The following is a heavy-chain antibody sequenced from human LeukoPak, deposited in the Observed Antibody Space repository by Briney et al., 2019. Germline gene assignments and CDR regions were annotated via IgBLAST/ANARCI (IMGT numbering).Heavy chain of an antibody. V-gene: IGHV1-18*01. J-gene: IGHJ3*02. CDR1: GYTFTSYG. D-gene: IGHD6-19*01. CDR2: ISAYNGNT. Sequence: GASVKVSCKASGYTFTSYGISWVRQAPGQGLEWMGWISAYNGNTNYAQKLQGRVTMTTDTSTSTAYMELRSLRSDDTAVYYCARDLRAQQWLVGHAFDIWGQGTMVTVSS. CDR3: ARDLRAQQWLVGHAFDI.